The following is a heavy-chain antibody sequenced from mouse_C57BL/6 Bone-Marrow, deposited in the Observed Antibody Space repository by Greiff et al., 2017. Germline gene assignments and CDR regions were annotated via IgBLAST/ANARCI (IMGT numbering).Heavy chain of an antibody. D-gene: IGHD2-3*01. J-gene: IGHJ4*01. CDR2: ISDGGSYT. V-gene: IGHV5-4*03. CDR1: GFTFSSYA. Sequence: EVKLVESGGGLVKPGGSLKLSCAASGFTFSSYAMSWVRQTPEKRLEWVATISDGGSYTYYPDNVKGRFTISRDNAKNNLYLQMSHLKSEDTAMYYCARDGDGYYGGGYYAMDYWGQGTAVTVSS. CDR3: ARDGDGYYGGGYYAMDY.